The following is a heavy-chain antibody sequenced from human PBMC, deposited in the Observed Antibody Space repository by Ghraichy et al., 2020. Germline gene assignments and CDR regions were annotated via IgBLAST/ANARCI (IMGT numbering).Heavy chain of an antibody. D-gene: IGHD3-22*01. CDR3: AKDGDDSSGYEHAFDI. CDR1: GFTFDDYT. J-gene: IGHJ3*02. Sequence: WGSLRLSCAASGFTFDDYTMHWVRQAPGKGLEWVSLISWDGGSTYYADSVKGRFTISRDNSKNSLYLQMNSLRTEDTALYYCAKDGDDSSGYEHAFDIWGQGTMVTVSS. V-gene: IGHV3-43*01. CDR2: ISWDGGST.